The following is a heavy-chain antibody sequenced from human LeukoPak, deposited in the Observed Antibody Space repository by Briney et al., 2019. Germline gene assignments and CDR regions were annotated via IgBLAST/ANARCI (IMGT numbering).Heavy chain of an antibody. D-gene: IGHD3-9*01. CDR1: GFTFSSYA. V-gene: IGHV3-23*01. J-gene: IGHJ4*02. CDR3: AKAEGYDILTGLDY. CDR2: IGASGGST. Sequence: EGSLRLSCATSGFTFSSYAMSWVRQAPGKGLEWVSGIGASGGSTYYADSVKGRFTISRDNSKNTLYLQMNSLRTEDTAVYYCAKAEGYDILTGLDYWGQGTLVTVSS.